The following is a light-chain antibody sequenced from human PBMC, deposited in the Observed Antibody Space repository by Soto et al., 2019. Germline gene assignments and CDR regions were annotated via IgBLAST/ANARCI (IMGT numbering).Light chain of an antibody. CDR3: QQYNNWPPT. J-gene: IGKJ5*01. CDR1: QSVSSN. V-gene: IGKV3-15*01. CDR2: GAS. Sequence: EIVMTQSPATLSVSPGERATLSCRASQSVSSNLAWYQQKPGQAPRLLIYGASTRATGIPARFSGSGSGTEFTLTISRLEPEDFAVYYCQQYNNWPPTFGQGTRLEIK.